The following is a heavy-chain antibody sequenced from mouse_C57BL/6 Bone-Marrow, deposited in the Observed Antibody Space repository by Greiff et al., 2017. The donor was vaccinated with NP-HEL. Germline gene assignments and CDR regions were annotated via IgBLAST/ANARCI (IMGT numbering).Heavy chain of an antibody. J-gene: IGHJ4*01. CDR3: AGPHYYGRIYAMDY. Sequence: EVNVVESGGGLVKPGGSLKLSCAASGFTFSDYGMHWVRQAPGKGLEWVAYISSGSSTIYYADTVKGRFTISRDNAQTTLFLQMTSLRSEDTAMYYCAGPHYYGRIYAMDYWGQGTSVTVSS. D-gene: IGHD1-1*01. V-gene: IGHV5-17*01. CDR2: ISSGSSTI. CDR1: GFTFSDYG.